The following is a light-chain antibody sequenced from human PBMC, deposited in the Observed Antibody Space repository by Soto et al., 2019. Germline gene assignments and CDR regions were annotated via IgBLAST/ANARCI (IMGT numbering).Light chain of an antibody. J-gene: IGKJ2*03. V-gene: IGKV3D-7*01. Sequence: EIVLTQSPATLSLSPGDRATLSCRASQTVSTTYLSWFQQSPGQAPRLLIYDTSTRATGVPARFTGRGSGTDFTLTISSLQPEEFGVYYCLLDFNLPPYSFGQGTKLEIK. CDR3: LLDFNLPPYS. CDR2: DTS. CDR1: QTVSTTY.